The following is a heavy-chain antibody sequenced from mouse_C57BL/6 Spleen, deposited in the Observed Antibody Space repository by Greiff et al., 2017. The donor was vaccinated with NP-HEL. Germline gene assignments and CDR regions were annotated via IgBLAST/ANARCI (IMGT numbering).Heavy chain of an antibody. J-gene: IGHJ2*01. CDR1: GFSFTSYG. CDR3: ARNRDFYFDY. D-gene: IGHD2-4*01. V-gene: IGHV2-2*01. Sequence: QVQLQQSGPGLVQPSQCLSITCTVSGFSFTSYGVHWVRQSPGKGLEWMGVIWTGGSTDYNDAFISRLSTCKANSKSNVFFRMNSLQADDTAIYYCARNRDFYFDYWGQGTTLTVSS. CDR2: IWTGGST.